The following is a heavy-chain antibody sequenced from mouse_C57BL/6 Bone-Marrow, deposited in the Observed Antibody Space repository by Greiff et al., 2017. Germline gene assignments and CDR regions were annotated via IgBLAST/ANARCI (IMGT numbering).Heavy chain of an antibody. J-gene: IGHJ3*01. CDR1: GYTFTSYW. V-gene: IGHV1-64*01. CDR2: IHPNSGST. D-gene: IGHD1-1*01. Sequence: VQLQQPGAELVKPGASVKLSCKASGYTFTSYWMHWVKQRPGQGLEWIGMIHPNSGSTNYNEKFKSKATLTVDKSSSTAYMQLSSLTSKDSAVYYCASSSYPFAYWGQGTLVTVSA. CDR3: ASSSYPFAY.